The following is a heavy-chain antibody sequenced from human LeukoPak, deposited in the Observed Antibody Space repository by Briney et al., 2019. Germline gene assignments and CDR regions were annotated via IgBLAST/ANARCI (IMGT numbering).Heavy chain of an antibody. D-gene: IGHD2-2*01. CDR2: INHSGST. CDR3: ATRLIVVVPAAIGWFDP. J-gene: IGHJ5*02. V-gene: IGHV4-34*01. Sequence: SETLSLTCAVYGGSFSGYYWSWIRQPPGKGLEWIGEINHSGSTNYNPSLKSRVTISVDTSKNQFSLKLSSVTAADTAVYYCATRLIVVVPAAIGWFDPWGQGTLVTVSS. CDR1: GGSFSGYY.